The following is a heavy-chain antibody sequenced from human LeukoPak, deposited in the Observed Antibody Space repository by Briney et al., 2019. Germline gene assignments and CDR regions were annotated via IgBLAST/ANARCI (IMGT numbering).Heavy chain of an antibody. J-gene: IGHJ6*02. CDR1: GYTFSGYF. D-gene: IGHD5-12*01. V-gene: IGHV1-2*02. CDR3: ARGSSGYSGYDTQYYGMDV. CDR2: IYPNSGGT. Sequence: ASVKVSCRASGYTFSGYFMHWVRQAPGQGLEWMGWIYPNSGGTKYAQKFQGRVTMTRDTSISTIYMELNSLRSDDTAVYYCARGSSGYSGYDTQYYGMDVWGQGTTVTVSS.